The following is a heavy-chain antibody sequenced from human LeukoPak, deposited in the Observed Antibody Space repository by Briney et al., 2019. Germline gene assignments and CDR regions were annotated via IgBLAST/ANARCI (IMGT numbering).Heavy chain of an antibody. V-gene: IGHV3-33*01. CDR3: ARDRFGYNSGRFFDY. Sequence: GESLKISCAASGFTFSSYGIHWVRQAPGKGLEWVAVIWSDGTNKYYADSVKGRFTISRDNSENTLYSQMNSLRAEDTAVYYCARDRFGYNSGRFFDYWGQGTLVTVSS. J-gene: IGHJ4*02. CDR2: IWSDGTNK. CDR1: GFTFSSYG. D-gene: IGHD6-19*01.